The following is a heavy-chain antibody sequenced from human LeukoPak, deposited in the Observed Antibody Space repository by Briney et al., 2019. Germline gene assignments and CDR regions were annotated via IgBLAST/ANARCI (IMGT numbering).Heavy chain of an antibody. CDR1: GATFTSYA. V-gene: IGHV1-69*06. CDR3: ASGGGHCSSTSCYAGNWFDP. CDR2: IIPIFGTA. D-gene: IGHD2-2*01. Sequence: SVKLSCTASGATFTSYAVSWVRRSPGQRLGWRGGIIPIFGTADYAKKFQGRVTSTADKSTTTTYMELSSLRSADTAVYYRASGGGHCSSTSCYAGNWFDPWGQGTLVTVSS. J-gene: IGHJ5*02.